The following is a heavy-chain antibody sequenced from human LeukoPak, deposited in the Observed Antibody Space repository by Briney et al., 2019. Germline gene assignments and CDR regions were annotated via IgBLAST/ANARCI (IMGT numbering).Heavy chain of an antibody. Sequence: GASVKVSCKASGGTFSSYAISWVRQAPGQGLEWMGGIIPIFGTANYAQKFQGRVTITADESTSTAYMELSSLRSEDTAVYYCARAPTDKITIFGVVPFYCYYMDVWGKGTTVTVSS. CDR3: ARAPTDKITIFGVVPFYCYYMDV. CDR1: GGTFSSYA. D-gene: IGHD3-3*01. V-gene: IGHV1-69*01. J-gene: IGHJ6*03. CDR2: IIPIFGTA.